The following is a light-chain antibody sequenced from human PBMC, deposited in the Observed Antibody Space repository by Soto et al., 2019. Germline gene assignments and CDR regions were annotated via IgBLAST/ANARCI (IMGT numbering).Light chain of an antibody. J-gene: IGKJ1*01. V-gene: IGKV3-20*01. Sequence: EIVLTQSPGTLSLSPGERAALSCRASQSVSNSNLAWYQQKPGQAPRLLIYLASSRAAGIPDRFSGSGSGTDFTLTISRLEPEDFAVYYCQQYGTSPLTWTFGQGTRVEIK. CDR1: QSVSNSN. CDR3: QQYGTSPLTWT. CDR2: LAS.